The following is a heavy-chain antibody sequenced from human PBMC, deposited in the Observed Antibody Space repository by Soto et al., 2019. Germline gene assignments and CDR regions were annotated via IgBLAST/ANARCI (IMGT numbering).Heavy chain of an antibody. Sequence: PGGSLRLSCTGSGFTFGDYAMSWVRRAPGKGLEWVGFIRIKAYGGTTEWAASVRGRFTFSRDDSKRIAYLQMNSLKTEDTGVYWCTRATRQYGMDVWGQGTTVTSP. D-gene: IGHD2-15*01. CDR2: IRIKAYGGTT. J-gene: IGHJ6*02. V-gene: IGHV3-49*04. CDR1: GFTFGDYA. CDR3: TRATRQYGMDV.